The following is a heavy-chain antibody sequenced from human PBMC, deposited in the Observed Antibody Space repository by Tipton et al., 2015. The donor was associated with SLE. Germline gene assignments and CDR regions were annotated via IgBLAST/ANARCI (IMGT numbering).Heavy chain of an antibody. D-gene: IGHD3-10*01. CDR2: INHRGST. V-gene: IGHV4-34*01. Sequence: GLVKPSETLSLTCAVYGGSFSAYSWNWIRQPPGKGLEWIGEINHRGSTNYNPSLKSRVNISIDPSKNHFSLNLSSVTAADTALYYCARGVGGSGRLAAFDIWGQGTMVTVSS. J-gene: IGHJ3*02. CDR3: ARGVGGSGRLAAFDI. CDR1: GGSFSAYS.